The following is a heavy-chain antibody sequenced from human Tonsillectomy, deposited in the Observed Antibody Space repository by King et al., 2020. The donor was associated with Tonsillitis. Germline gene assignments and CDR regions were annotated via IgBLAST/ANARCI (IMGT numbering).Heavy chain of an antibody. V-gene: IGHV4-30-2*01. Sequence: LQLQESGSGLVKPSQTLSLTCAVSGGSISTGGYSWNWIRQPPGQGLEWIGYIYRGGSTYYNPSLKSRVTISIDRSKNQFSLKLNFVTAADTAVYYCARGLGLYGSGNYYFDYWGQGTLVTVSS. CDR1: GGSISTGGYS. CDR3: ARGLGLYGSGNYYFDY. J-gene: IGHJ4*02. CDR2: IYRGGST. D-gene: IGHD3-10*01.